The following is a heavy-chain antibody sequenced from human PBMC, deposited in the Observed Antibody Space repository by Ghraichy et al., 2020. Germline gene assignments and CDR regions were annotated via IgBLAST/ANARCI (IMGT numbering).Heavy chain of an antibody. CDR2: IYYSGST. CDR1: GGSISSSSYY. J-gene: IGHJ6*04. D-gene: IGHD6-6*01. CDR3: ARHSLDGPAARHYYYGMDV. V-gene: IGHV4-39*01. Sequence: SETLSLTCTVSGGSISSSSYYWGWIRQPPGKGLEWIGSIYYSGSTYYNPSLKSRVTISVDTSKNQFSLKLSSVTAADTAVYYCARHSLDGPAARHYYYGMDVWGKGTTVTVSS.